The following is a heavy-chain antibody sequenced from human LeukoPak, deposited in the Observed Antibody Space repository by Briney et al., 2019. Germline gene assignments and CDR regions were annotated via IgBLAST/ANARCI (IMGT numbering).Heavy chain of an antibody. CDR2: ISGGSSFT. J-gene: IGHJ4*02. CDR3: ARDVQVATIYPLDY. Sequence: GGSLRLSCAASGFSFSSFSMNWVRQAPGKGLEWVSYISGGSSFTYYVDSVKGRFTISRDNAKNSLYLQMNSLRADDTAVYYCARDVQVATIYPLDYWGQGTLVTVSS. D-gene: IGHD5-12*01. V-gene: IGHV3-21*01. CDR1: GFSFSSFS.